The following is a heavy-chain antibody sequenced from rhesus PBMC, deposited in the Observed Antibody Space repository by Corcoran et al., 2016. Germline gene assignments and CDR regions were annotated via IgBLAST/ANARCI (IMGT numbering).Heavy chain of an antibody. CDR3: ARDSGSYFDY. CDR2: IYGGSGST. Sequence: QVQLQESGPGLVKPSETLSLTCAVSGYSISSGYGWGWIRQPPGKGLEWIGQIYGGSGSTYYNPSLKSGVTVSKDTSKNQFSLKLSSVTAADTAVYYCARDSGSYFDYWGQGVLVTVSS. D-gene: IGHD3-16*01. CDR1: GYSISSGYG. V-gene: IGHV4-127*01. J-gene: IGHJ4*01.